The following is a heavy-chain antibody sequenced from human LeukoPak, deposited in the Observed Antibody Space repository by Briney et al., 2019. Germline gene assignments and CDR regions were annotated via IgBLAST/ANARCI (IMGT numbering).Heavy chain of an antibody. CDR1: GYTFTGYY. CDR2: INPNSGGT. Sequence: GASVKVSCKASGYTFTGYYMHWVRQAPGQGLEWMGWINPNSGGTNYAQKFQGRVTMTRDTSISTAYMELSRLRSDDTAVYYCARDGGATILDYYYYMDVWGKGTTVTVSS. CDR3: ARDGGATILDYYYYMDV. J-gene: IGHJ6*03. D-gene: IGHD5-12*01. V-gene: IGHV1-2*02.